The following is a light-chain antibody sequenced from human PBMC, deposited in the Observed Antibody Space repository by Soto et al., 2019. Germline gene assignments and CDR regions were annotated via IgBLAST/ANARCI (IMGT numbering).Light chain of an antibody. CDR3: QQYYSYPRT. J-gene: IGKJ5*01. CDR1: QGISSY. V-gene: IGKV1-8*01. Sequence: AIRMTQSPSSLSASTGDRVTITCRASQGISSYLAWYQQKPGKAPKLLIYAASTLQSWVPSRFSGSGSGTDFTLTISCLQSEYFATYYCQQYYSYPRTFGQGTRLEI. CDR2: AAS.